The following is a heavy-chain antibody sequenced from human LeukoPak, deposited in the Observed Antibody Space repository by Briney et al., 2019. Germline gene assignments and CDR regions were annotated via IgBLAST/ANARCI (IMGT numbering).Heavy chain of an antibody. CDR2: INAGNGNT. CDR1: GYTFTSYA. D-gene: IGHD2-21*01. CDR3: TRGMEVRDYFDY. Sequence: ASVKVSCKASGYTFTSYAMHWVRQAPAQRLEWMGWINAGNGNTKYSQKFQGRVTITRDTSASTAYMELSSLRSEDTAVYYCTRGMEVRDYFDYWGQGTLVTVSS. J-gene: IGHJ4*02. V-gene: IGHV1-3*01.